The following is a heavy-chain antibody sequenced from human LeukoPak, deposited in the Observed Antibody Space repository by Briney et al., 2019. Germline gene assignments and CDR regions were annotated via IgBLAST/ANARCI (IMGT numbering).Heavy chain of an antibody. D-gene: IGHD4-23*01. V-gene: IGHV3-53*01. CDR3: ATYGGNSDFDY. CDR2: IYMDGTT. Sequence: GGSLRLSCAVSGLTVSHYYMSWVRQAPGKGLEWVSVIYMDGTTHLADSVKGRFTFSRHQSKKTLYLQMNSLRAEDTAVYFCATYGGNSDFDYWGQGTLVTVSS. CDR1: GLTVSHYY. J-gene: IGHJ4*02.